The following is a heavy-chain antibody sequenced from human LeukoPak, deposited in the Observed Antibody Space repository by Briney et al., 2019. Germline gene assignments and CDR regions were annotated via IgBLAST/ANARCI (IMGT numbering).Heavy chain of an antibody. D-gene: IGHD3-22*01. CDR2: IYYSGST. Sequence: SQTPSLTCTVSGGSISSGDYYWSWIRQPPGKGLEWIGYIYYSGSTYYNPSLKSRVTISVDTSKNQFSLKLSSVTAADTAVYYCARASPYYYDSSGPYDAFDIWGQGTMVTVSS. CDR3: ARASPYYYDSSGPYDAFDI. CDR1: GGSISSGDYY. V-gene: IGHV4-30-4*08. J-gene: IGHJ3*02.